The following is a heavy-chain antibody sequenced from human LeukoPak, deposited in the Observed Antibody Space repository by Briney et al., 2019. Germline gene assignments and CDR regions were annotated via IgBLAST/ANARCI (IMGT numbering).Heavy chain of an antibody. V-gene: IGHV1-18*01. Sequence: EASVKVSCKTSGYTFISYGISWLRQAPGQGLEWMGWISAYNGNTNYAQKLQGRVTMTTDTSTSTAYMELRSLRSDDTAVYYCARDLGDTYGSVGDFDYWGQGTLVTVSS. CDR3: ARDLGDTYGSVGDFDY. D-gene: IGHD3-10*01. J-gene: IGHJ4*02. CDR2: ISAYNGNT. CDR1: GYTFISYG.